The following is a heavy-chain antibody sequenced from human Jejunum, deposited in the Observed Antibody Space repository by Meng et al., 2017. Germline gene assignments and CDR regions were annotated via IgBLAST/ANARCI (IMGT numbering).Heavy chain of an antibody. J-gene: IGHJ4*02. CDR1: GFVFSDYE. CDR2: ITSRGDIA. D-gene: IGHD3-3*01. CDR3: ATDLYGVKDFDD. Sequence: SLKISCAASGFVFSDYEFNWVRQAPGKGLEWISYITSRGDIALYADSVKGRFTISRDSAKNSLYLQMNSLRAEDTAVYFCATDLYGVKDFDDWGQGTRVTVSS. V-gene: IGHV3-48*03.